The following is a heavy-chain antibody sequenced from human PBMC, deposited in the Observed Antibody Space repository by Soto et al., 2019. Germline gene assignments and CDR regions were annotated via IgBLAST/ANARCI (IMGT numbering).Heavy chain of an antibody. CDR3: AHIQAHGQLPDYFDY. J-gene: IGHJ4*02. CDR1: GFSLSTSGVG. V-gene: IGHV2-5*02. CDR2: IYWDDDK. D-gene: IGHD1-26*01. Sequence: SGPTLVNPTQTLTLTCTFSGFSLSTSGVGVGWIRQPPGKSLDWLALIYWDDDKRYSPSLKSRLTITKDTSKNQVVLTMTNMDPVDTATYYCAHIQAHGQLPDYFDYWGQGTLVTVSS.